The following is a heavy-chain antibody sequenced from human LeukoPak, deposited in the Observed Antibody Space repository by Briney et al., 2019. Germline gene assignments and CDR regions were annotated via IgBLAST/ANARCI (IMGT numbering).Heavy chain of an antibody. V-gene: IGHV3-9*01. Sequence: GGSLRLSCAASGFTFDDYAMHWVRQAPGKGLEWVSGISWNSDSIGYADSVKGRFTISRDNAKNSLYLQMNSLRAEDTALYYCAKDRVPFNYYGSGVGVDYWGQGTLVTVSS. CDR1: GFTFDDYA. CDR2: ISWNSDSI. J-gene: IGHJ4*02. D-gene: IGHD3-10*01. CDR3: AKDRVPFNYYGSGVGVDY.